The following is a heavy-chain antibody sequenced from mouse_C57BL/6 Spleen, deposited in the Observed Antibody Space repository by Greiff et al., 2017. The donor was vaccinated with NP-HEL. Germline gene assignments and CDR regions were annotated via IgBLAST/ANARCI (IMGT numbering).Heavy chain of an antibody. J-gene: IGHJ4*01. CDR3: ATPYDSCYAMDY. V-gene: IGHV2-2*01. CDR2: IWSGGST. CDR1: GFSLTSYG. D-gene: IGHD2-4*01. Sequence: VKLMESGPGLVQPSQSLSITCTVSGFSLTSYGVHWVRQSPGKGLEWLGVIWSGGSTDSNAAFISRLSISKDNTKGQVFFKMNSLQTDDTAIYYCATPYDSCYAMDYWGQGTSLTVSS.